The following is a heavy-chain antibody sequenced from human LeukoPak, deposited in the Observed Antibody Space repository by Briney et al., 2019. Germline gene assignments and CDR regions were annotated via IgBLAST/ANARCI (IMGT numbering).Heavy chain of an antibody. Sequence: SETLSLTCTVSGGSISSYYWSWIRQPPGKGLEWIGYIYYSGSTNYNPSLKSRVTISVDTSKNQFSLKLSSVTAADTAVYYCARGLYSSSNPAYNYFDYWGQGTLVTVSS. CDR3: ARGLYSSSNPAYNYFDY. D-gene: IGHD6-6*01. J-gene: IGHJ4*02. CDR1: GGSISSYY. CDR2: IYYSGST. V-gene: IGHV4-59*12.